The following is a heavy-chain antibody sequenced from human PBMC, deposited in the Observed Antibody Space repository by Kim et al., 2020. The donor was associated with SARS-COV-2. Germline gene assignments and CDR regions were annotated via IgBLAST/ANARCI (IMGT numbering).Heavy chain of an antibody. V-gene: IGHV4-59*01. Sequence: SETLSLTCTVAVVSISGYYWSWIRQPPGKGLEWIGYIYYSGSTNYNPSLKIRVTISVYTSKNSFSLKLRSVTAADKAVDYCARGVSLLDDFWSGYYSYYYYGMDVWGQGTTVTVSS. CDR1: VVSISGYY. J-gene: IGHJ6*02. CDR3: ARGVSLLDDFWSGYYSYYYYGMDV. D-gene: IGHD3-3*01. CDR2: IYYSGST.